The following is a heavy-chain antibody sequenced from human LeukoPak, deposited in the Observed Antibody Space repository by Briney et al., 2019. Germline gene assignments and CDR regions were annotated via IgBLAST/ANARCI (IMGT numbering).Heavy chain of an antibody. D-gene: IGHD2/OR15-2a*01. J-gene: IGHJ3*02. CDR3: ARLSPDGFDI. CDR2: SYHSGST. CDR1: GGSITSSKW. Sequence: SETLSLTCAVSGGSITSSKWWTWVRQPPGKGLEWIGESYHSGSTNYNPSLKSRVTISVDKSKRQFSLKLSSVTAADTAVYYCARLSPDGFDIWGQGTMVTVFS. V-gene: IGHV4-4*02.